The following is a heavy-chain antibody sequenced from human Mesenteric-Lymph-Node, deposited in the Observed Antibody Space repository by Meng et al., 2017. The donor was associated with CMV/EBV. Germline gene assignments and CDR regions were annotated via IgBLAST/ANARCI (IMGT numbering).Heavy chain of an antibody. D-gene: IGHD3-3*01. Sequence: GESLKISCAASGFTFSGYGMHWVRQAPGKGLEWVASINTRDNYIDYAKSVRGRFTISRDNAENSLYLQMDSLRAEDTAVYYCAKVQYYDFWSGYHYYYFYGMDVWGQGTTVTVSS. CDR1: GFTFSGYG. J-gene: IGHJ6*02. CDR3: AKVQYYDFWSGYHYYYFYGMDV. CDR2: INTRDNYI. V-gene: IGHV3-21*01.